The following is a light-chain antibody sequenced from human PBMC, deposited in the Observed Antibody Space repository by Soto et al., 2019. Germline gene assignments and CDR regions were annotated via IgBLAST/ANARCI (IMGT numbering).Light chain of an antibody. CDR1: QSISSW. J-gene: IGKJ5*01. CDR2: DAS. CDR3: QQYNSYST. V-gene: IGKV1-5*01. Sequence: DIQMTQSPSSISASVGDRVTITSRASQSISSWLAWYQQKPGKAPKLLIYDASSLESGVPSRFSGSGSGTEFTLTISSLQPDDFATYYCQQYNSYSTFGQGTRLEI.